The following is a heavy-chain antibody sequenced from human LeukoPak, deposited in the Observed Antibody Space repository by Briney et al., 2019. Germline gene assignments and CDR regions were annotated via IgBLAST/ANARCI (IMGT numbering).Heavy chain of an antibody. V-gene: IGHV3-23*01. CDR2: IFPSGGEI. CDR1: GFTFSIFA. D-gene: IGHD2-8*02. CDR3: ATYRQVLLPFES. J-gene: IGHJ4*02. Sequence: GGSLRLSCAASGFTFSIFAMIWVRQPPGKGLEWVSSIFPSGGEIHYADSVRGRFTISRDNSKSTLSLQMNSLRAEDTAIYYCATYRQVLLPFESWGQGTLVTVSS.